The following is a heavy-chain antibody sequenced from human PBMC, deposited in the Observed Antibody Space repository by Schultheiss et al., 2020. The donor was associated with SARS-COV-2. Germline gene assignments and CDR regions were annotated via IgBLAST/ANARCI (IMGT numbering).Heavy chain of an antibody. CDR3: ARDSDYGDYVIDY. Sequence: GGSLRLSCAASGFTFGRYAMHWVRQAPGKGLVWVSRINSDGSSTSYADSVKGRFTISRDNSKNTLYLQMNSLRVEDTAVYYCARDSDYGDYVIDYWGQGTLVTVSS. V-gene: IGHV3-74*01. CDR2: INSDGSST. CDR1: GFTFGRYA. D-gene: IGHD4-17*01. J-gene: IGHJ4*02.